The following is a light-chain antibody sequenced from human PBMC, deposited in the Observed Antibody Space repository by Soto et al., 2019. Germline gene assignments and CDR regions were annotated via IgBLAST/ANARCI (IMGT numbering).Light chain of an antibody. J-gene: IGKJ4*01. CDR2: AAS. CDR1: QTISNY. V-gene: IGKV1-39*01. CDR3: QQCYSSPLS. Sequence: DIQMTQSPSSLSASVGDRVIITCRASQTISNYLNWYQQQPGKAPKLLIYAASSLQSGVPSRFSGSGSRTDFTLTISSLQPEDFATYYCQQCYSSPLSFGGGPKVDIK.